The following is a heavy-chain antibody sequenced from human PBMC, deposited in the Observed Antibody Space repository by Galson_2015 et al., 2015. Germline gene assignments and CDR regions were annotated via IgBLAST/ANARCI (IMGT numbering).Heavy chain of an antibody. CDR3: ARDPLWDRTVGFDY. J-gene: IGHJ4*02. D-gene: IGHD3-16*01. CDR1: GFTFSSDW. CDR2: INSDGTSK. Sequence: SLRLSCAASGFTFSSDWMHWVRQAPGKGLVWISRINSDGTSKTYADSVKGRFTISRDNAKNTLYLQMNGLRAEDAAVYYCARDPLWDRTVGFDYWGQGTLVTVSS. V-gene: IGHV3-74*01.